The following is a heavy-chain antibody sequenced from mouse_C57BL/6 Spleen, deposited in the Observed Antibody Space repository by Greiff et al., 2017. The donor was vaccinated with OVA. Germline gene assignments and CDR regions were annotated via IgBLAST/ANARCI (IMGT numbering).Heavy chain of an antibody. J-gene: IGHJ4*01. Sequence: VQLQQSGPGLVQPSQSLSITCTVSGFSLTSYGVHWVRQSPGKGLEWLGVIWSGGSTDSNAAFISRLSISKDNSKGQVFFKMNSLQADDTAIYYCASPLYYDYDGEGYYAMDYWGQGTSVTVSS. V-gene: IGHV2-2*01. CDR3: ASPLYYDYDGEGYYAMDY. CDR1: GFSLTSYG. CDR2: IWSGGST. D-gene: IGHD2-4*01.